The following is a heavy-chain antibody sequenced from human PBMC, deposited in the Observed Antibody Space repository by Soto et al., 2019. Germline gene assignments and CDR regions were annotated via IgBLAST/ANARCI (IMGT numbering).Heavy chain of an antibody. Sequence: SETLSLTCAVSGASVSSTYWWSWVRQPPGKGPEWIGEINHRGSANYNPSLKSRVTMSLDISKSQFSLRLTSVTAADTAVYYCARGGDHATTPDHPWGQGILVTVSS. D-gene: IGHD4-17*01. CDR1: GASVSSTYW. V-gene: IGHV4-4*02. J-gene: IGHJ5*02. CDR2: INHRGSA. CDR3: ARGGDHATTPDHP.